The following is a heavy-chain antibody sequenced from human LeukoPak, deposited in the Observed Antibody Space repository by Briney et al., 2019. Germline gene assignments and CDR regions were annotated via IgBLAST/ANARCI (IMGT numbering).Heavy chain of an antibody. CDR1: GYSFTAFY. D-gene: IGHD3-10*01. CDR3: ARDGEYGTGSYYRGWFDY. CDR2: IHPRSGET. Sequence: ASVKVSCKASGYSFTAFYIHWVRQAPGQGLEWMWWIHPRSGETNYAYKFRGRVTMTRDTSISTTYMDLGSLGSDDTAVYYCARDGEYGTGSYYRGWFDYWGQGTLVTVSS. J-gene: IGHJ4*02. V-gene: IGHV1-2*02.